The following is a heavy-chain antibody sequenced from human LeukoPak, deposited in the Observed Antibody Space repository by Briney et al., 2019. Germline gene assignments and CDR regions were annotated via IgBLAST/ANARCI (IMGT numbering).Heavy chain of an antibody. Sequence: GGSLRLSCAASAFSLNAYNMNWVRRAPGKGLEWVSSISYTGTYIYYADSVKGRFTISRDNAQNSLYLQMNSLRAEDTAIYYCVRDRGTYRPIDYWGQGTLVTVSS. CDR1: AFSLNAYN. J-gene: IGHJ4*02. V-gene: IGHV3-21*04. CDR2: ISYTGTYI. D-gene: IGHD1-26*01. CDR3: VRDRGTYRPIDY.